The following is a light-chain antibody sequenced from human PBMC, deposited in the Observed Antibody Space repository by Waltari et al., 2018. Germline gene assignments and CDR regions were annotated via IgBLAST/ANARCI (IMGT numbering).Light chain of an antibody. CDR2: TVS. V-gene: IGKV2-30*01. CDR1: QSLVSSDGNTY. Sequence: DAVMTQSPLSLPVTLGQPASISCRSSQSLVSSDGNTYLNWFQQRPGQSPRRLIYTVSNRDSGVPDRFSGSGSGTDFTLKISRVEAEDVGVYYCMQATYWPWTFGQGTKVEIK. CDR3: MQATYWPWT. J-gene: IGKJ1*01.